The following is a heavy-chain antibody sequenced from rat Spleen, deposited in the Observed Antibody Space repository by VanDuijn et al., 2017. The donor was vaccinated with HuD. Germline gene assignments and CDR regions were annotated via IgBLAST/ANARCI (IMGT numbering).Heavy chain of an antibody. CDR1: GFSLTSYN. V-gene: IGHV3-1*01. D-gene: IGHD1-4*01. Sequence: VQLKESGPGLVQPSQTLSLTCTVAGFSLTSYNVHWVRQPPGKELEWMGFITYSGTTTYNPPLKSRISITLDTSKNQFFLQLNSVTTEDTATYYCARGAGYVLDAWGQGASVTVSS. CDR3: ARGAGYVLDA. CDR2: ITYSGTT. J-gene: IGHJ4*01.